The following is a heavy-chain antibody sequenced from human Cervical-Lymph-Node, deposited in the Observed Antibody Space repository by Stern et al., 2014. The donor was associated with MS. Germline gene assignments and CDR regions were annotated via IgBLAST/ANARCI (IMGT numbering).Heavy chain of an antibody. CDR2: INPGNGNT. V-gene: IGHV1-3*01. J-gene: IGHJ4*02. CDR1: GYTFTSYT. Sequence: VQLVESGAEVKKPGTSVKVSCKASGYTFTSYTVHWVRQAPGQRLEWMGWINPGNGNTKYSRNFQDRITITRDTSASTAYMELTGVKSEDTAIYYCSRGGWVFFDFWGQGTLVTVSS. D-gene: IGHD3-10*01. CDR3: SRGGWVFFDF.